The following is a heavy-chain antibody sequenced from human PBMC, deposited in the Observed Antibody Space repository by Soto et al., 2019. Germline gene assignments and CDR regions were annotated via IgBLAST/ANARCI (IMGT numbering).Heavy chain of an antibody. D-gene: IGHD3-3*02. V-gene: IGHV2-5*01. Sequence: SGPTLVNPTQTLTLTCTFSGFSLSTSGVGVGWIRQPPGKALECLALIYWNDDKRYSPSLKSRLTITRDTSKNHVVLTMTYMDPVDTATYYCARLLRRDGYPFFTYWGQGTLVTVSS. CDR3: ARLLRRDGYPFFTY. CDR1: GFSLSTSGVG. CDR2: IYWNDDK. J-gene: IGHJ4*02.